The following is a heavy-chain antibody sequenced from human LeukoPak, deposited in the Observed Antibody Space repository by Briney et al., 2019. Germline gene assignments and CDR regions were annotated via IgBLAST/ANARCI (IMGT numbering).Heavy chain of an antibody. CDR3: IRYITSSDKNDC. CDR2: IREKANKYTT. D-gene: IGHD6-6*01. J-gene: IGHJ4*02. CDR1: GFNFSSSA. V-gene: IGHV3-73*01. Sequence: GGSLRLSCAASGFNFSSSALHWVRQASGKGLEWIGRIREKANKYTTAYAPSVKGRFTISRDDSRNTAYLQMDSLKAEDSALYYCIRYITSSDKNDCWGQGTLVTVSS.